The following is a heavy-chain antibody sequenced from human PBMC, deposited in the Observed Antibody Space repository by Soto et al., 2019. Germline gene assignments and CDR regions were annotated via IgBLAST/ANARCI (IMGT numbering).Heavy chain of an antibody. CDR1: EFSFSTYW. J-gene: IGHJ4*02. Sequence: PGGSLRLSCAASEFSFSTYWMTWVRQAPGKGLEWVANIDEGGGKRYYLDSVKGRFTISRDNAKNSLYLQMNSLRAEDTALYYCAKDTYYDSSGSLDYWGQGTLVTVSS. V-gene: IGHV3-7*03. CDR3: AKDTYYDSSGSLDY. CDR2: IDEGGGKR. D-gene: IGHD3-22*01.